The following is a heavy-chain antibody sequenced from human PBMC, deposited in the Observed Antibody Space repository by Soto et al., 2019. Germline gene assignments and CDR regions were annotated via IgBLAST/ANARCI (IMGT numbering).Heavy chain of an antibody. CDR2: IYHSGST. Sequence: SETLSLTFAVSCGSISSGGYSWSWIRQPPGKGLEWIGYIYHSGSTYYNPSLKSRVTISVDRSKNQFSLKLSSVTAADTAVYYCASGKRPRPFDYWGQGTLVTVSS. CDR3: ASGKRPRPFDY. J-gene: IGHJ4*02. V-gene: IGHV4-30-2*01. CDR1: CGSISSGGYS.